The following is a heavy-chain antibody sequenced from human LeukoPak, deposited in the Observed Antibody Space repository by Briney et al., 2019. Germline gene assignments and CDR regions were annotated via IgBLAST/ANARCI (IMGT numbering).Heavy chain of an antibody. CDR1: GFTFSTYG. CDR2: IQHDGNIK. Sequence: GGSLRLSCAASGFTFSTYGMHWVRQAPGKGLEWVAFIQHDGNIKYYADSVKGRFTVSRDNSKNTVYLQMNSLRAEDTAVYYCAKDQYRDYFRGADYWGQGTLVTVSS. J-gene: IGHJ4*02. CDR3: AKDQYRDYFRGADY. D-gene: IGHD2/OR15-2a*01. V-gene: IGHV3-30*02.